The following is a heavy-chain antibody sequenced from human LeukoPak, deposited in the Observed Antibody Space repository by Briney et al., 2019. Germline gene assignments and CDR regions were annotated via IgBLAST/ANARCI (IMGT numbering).Heavy chain of an antibody. CDR3: ARDRFVVVENGDAFDI. CDR1: GYTFTSYG. J-gene: IGHJ3*02. CDR2: ISAYNGNT. Sequence: ASVKVSCKASGYTFTSYGISWVRQAPGQGLEWMGWISAYNGNTNYAQKLQGRVTMTTDTSTSTAYMELRSLRSDDTAVYYCARDRFVVVENGDAFDIWGQGTMVTVSS. D-gene: IGHD2-15*01. V-gene: IGHV1-18*01.